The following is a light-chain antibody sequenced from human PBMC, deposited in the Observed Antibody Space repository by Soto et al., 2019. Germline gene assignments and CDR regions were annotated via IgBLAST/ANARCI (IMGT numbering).Light chain of an antibody. V-gene: IGKV1-5*01. Sequence: DIQMTQSPSTLSASVVDRVTITCRASQSISTWLAWYQQKPGKAPKLLIYDASSLESGVPSRFSGSGSGTEFTLTITSLQTDDFATYYCQQYGNYYTFGQGTKLELK. CDR2: DAS. CDR1: QSISTW. J-gene: IGKJ2*01. CDR3: QQYGNYYT.